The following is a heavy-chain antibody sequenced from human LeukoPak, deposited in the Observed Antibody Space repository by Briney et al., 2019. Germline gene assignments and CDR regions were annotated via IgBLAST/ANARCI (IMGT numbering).Heavy chain of an antibody. D-gene: IGHD4-17*01. CDR3: ANQGETTADY. V-gene: IGHV3-23*01. Sequence: PGGSLRLSCTASGFTFSSYTMSWVRQAPGKGLKWVSTITTGGPNTYYADSVKGRFSVSRDDSKNTLYLQMNSLRAEDTAVYYCANQGETTADYWGQGTLVTVSS. CDR1: GFTFSSYT. CDR2: ITTGGPNT. J-gene: IGHJ4*02.